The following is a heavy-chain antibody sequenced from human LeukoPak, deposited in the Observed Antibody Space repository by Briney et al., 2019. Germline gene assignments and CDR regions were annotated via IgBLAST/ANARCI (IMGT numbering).Heavy chain of an antibody. Sequence: SETLSLTCTVSGGSISSYYWSWIRQPPGKGLEWIGYIYYSGSTSYNPSLKSRVTITVDTSKNQFSLKLSSVTAADTAVYYCARGYSGSYGRFDYWGQGTLVTVSS. CDR2: IYYSGST. CDR1: GGSISSYY. V-gene: IGHV4-59*01. J-gene: IGHJ4*02. CDR3: ARGYSGSYGRFDY. D-gene: IGHD1-26*01.